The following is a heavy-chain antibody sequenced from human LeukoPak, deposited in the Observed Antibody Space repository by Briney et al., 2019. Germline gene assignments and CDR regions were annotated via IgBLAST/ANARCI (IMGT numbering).Heavy chain of an antibody. CDR2: LYTSGST. Sequence: PSETLSLTCTVSGGSISSYYWSWIRQPAGKGLEWIGRLYTSGSTNYNPSLKSRVTISVDKSKNQFSLKLSSVTAADTAVYYCARESGSSDWFDPWGQGTLVTVSS. D-gene: IGHD1-26*01. CDR1: GGSISSYY. V-gene: IGHV4-4*07. J-gene: IGHJ5*02. CDR3: ARESGSSDWFDP.